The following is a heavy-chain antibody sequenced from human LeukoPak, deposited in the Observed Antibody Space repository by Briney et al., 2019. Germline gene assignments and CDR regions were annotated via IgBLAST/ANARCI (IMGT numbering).Heavy chain of an antibody. CDR3: ARDRPSAATTRGSFDN. Sequence: ASVKVSCKASGYTFTSYGISWVRQAPGQGLEWMGWISAYNGNTNYAQKLQGRVTMTTDSPTSTAYMELRGLRSDDTAVYYCARDRPSAATTRGSFDNWGQGTLVTVSS. V-gene: IGHV1-18*01. D-gene: IGHD4-17*01. J-gene: IGHJ4*02. CDR1: GYTFTSYG. CDR2: ISAYNGNT.